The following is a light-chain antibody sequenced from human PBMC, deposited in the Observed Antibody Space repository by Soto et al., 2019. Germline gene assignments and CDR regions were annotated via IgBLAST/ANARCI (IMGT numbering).Light chain of an antibody. Sequence: DIHVPKSPTTLSASVGDRVTITCRAIQTISTWMAWYQQKPGKAPKLLVYDASTLQSGVASRFSGSGSGTEFTLIISGLQPDDSATYYCQQYTNTNNPWMLGQRTKVDI. CDR1: QTISTW. CDR3: QQYTNTNNPWM. J-gene: IGKJ1*01. CDR2: DAS. V-gene: IGKV1-5*01.